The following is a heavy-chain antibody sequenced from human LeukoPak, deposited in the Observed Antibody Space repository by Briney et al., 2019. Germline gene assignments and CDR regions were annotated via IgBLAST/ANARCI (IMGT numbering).Heavy chain of an antibody. CDR1: GYTFTGYY. J-gene: IGHJ4*02. D-gene: IGHD6-13*01. CDR2: INPNSGGT. CDR3: ARDSQHPRYSRGGDFDY. V-gene: IGHV1-2*02. Sequence: ASVKVSCKASGYTFTGYYMHWVRQAPGQGLEWMGWINPNSGGTNYAQKFQGRVTVTRDTSISTAYMELSRLRSDDTAVYYCARDSQHPRYSRGGDFDYWGQGTLVTVSS.